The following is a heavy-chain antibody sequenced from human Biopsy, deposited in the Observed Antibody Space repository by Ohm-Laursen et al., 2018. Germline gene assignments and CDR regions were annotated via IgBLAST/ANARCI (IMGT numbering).Heavy chain of an antibody. J-gene: IGHJ2*01. Sequence: SETLSLTCTVSGDSISSYYWSWILQPPGKGLQWIGYVYYTGSTDYNPPLQSRVTISVDTSKNHFSLRLRSVTPADTAIYYCARDRGYYSDRTVPGYFDLWGRGTLVTVSS. V-gene: IGHV4-59*01. CDR2: VYYTGST. D-gene: IGHD3-22*01. CDR3: ARDRGYYSDRTVPGYFDL. CDR1: GDSISSYY.